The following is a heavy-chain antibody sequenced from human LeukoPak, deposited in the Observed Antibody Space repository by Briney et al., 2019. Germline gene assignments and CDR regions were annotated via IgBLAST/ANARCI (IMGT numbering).Heavy chain of an antibody. CDR1: GYTFTGYY. J-gene: IGHJ5*02. CDR2: INPNSGGT. D-gene: IGHD3-9*01. V-gene: IGHV1-2*02. Sequence: ASVKVSCKASGYTFTGYYMHWVRQAPGQGLEWMGWINPNSGGTNYAQKFQGRVTMTRDTSISTAYMELSRLRSDDTAVYYCARAPTLRYFDFDNWFDPWGQGTLVTVSS. CDR3: ARAPTLRYFDFDNWFDP.